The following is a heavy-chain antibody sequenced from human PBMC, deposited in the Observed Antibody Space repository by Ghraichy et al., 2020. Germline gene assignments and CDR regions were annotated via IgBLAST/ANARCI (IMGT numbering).Heavy chain of an antibody. CDR1: GGSISSCSYY. CDR3: ASLPMNWYFDL. J-gene: IGHJ2*01. CDR2: IYYSGST. D-gene: IGHD2/OR15-2a*01. V-gene: IGHV4-39*01. Sequence: LSLTCTVSGGSISSCSYYWGWIRQPPGKGLEWIGSIYYSGSTYYNPSLKSRVTISVDTSKNQFSLKLSSVTAADTAVYYCASLPMNWYFDLWGRGTLVAVSS.